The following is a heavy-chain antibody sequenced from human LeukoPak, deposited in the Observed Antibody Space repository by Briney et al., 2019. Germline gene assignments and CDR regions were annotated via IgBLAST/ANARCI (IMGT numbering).Heavy chain of an antibody. D-gene: IGHD1-26*01. CDR3: AREREPGGSYYYYMDV. CDR2: IYTSGST. CDR1: GGSISSGSDY. J-gene: IGHJ6*03. V-gene: IGHV4-61*02. Sequence: SETLSLTCTVSGGSISSGSDYWRWIRQPAGKGLEWIGRIYTSGSTNYNPSLKSRVTISVDTSKNQFSLKLSSVTAADTALYYCAREREPGGSYYYYMDVWGKGTTVTVSS.